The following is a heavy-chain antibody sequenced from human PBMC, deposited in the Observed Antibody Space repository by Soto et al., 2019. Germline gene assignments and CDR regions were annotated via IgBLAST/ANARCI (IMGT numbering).Heavy chain of an antibody. CDR2: ISYDGSNK. CDR1: GFTFSSYA. V-gene: IGHV3-30-3*01. CDR3: ARDPGRLRRYNWFDP. Sequence: GGSLRLSCAASGFTFSSYAMHWVRQAPGKGLEWVAVISYDGSNKYYADSVKGRFTISRDNSKNTLYLQMNSLRAEDAAVYYCARDPGRLRRYNWFDPWGQGTLVTVSS. D-gene: IGHD3-16*01. J-gene: IGHJ5*02.